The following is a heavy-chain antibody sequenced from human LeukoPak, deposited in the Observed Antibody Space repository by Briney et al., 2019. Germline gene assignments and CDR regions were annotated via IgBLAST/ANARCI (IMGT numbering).Heavy chain of an antibody. CDR3: ARDGGGNRSSFLDLFDI. J-gene: IGHJ3*02. V-gene: IGHV4-59*01. D-gene: IGHD6-6*01. CDR1: GGSISSYY. CDR2: IYYSGST. Sequence: SETLSLTCTVSGGSISSYYWSWIRQPPGKGLEWIGYIYYSGSTNYNPSLKSRVTISVDTSKNQFSLKLSSVTAADTAVYYCARDGGGNRSSFLDLFDIWGQGTMVTVSS.